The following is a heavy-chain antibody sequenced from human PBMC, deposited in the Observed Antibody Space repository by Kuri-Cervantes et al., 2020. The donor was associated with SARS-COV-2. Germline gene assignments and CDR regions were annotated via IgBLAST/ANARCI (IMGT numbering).Heavy chain of an antibody. V-gene: IGHV1-8*03. CDR3: ASVYGEIVYTAMVAREDYYYYYYMDV. CDR1: VYTLNRYD. J-gene: IGHJ6*03. Sequence: SVKVSCMASVYTLNRYDIKWLRQATGQGIEWMGWMNPNSGHTGYAQKYQSRVTNTRITSMSTAYMELSSLRSEDTAVYYCASVYGEIVYTAMVAREDYYYYYYMDVWGKGTTVTVSS. D-gene: IGHD5-18*01. CDR2: MNPNSGHT.